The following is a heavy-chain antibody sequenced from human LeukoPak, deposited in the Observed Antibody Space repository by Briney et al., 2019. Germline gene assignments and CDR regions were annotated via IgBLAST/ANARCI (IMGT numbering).Heavy chain of an antibody. CDR1: GFTFSSYD. D-gene: IGHD4/OR15-4a*01. Sequence: GGSLRLSCAVSGFTFSSYDMSWVRQAPGKGLEWISSISGSGDNTYYADSVKGRFTISRDNSKNTLYLQMNSLRAEDTAVYYCARRAGAYSHPYDYWGQGTLVTVSS. CDR2: ISGSGDNT. J-gene: IGHJ4*02. CDR3: ARRAGAYSHPYDY. V-gene: IGHV3-23*01.